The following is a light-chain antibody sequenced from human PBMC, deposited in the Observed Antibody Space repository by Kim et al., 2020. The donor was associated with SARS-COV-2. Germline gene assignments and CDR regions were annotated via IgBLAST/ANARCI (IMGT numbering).Light chain of an antibody. CDR2: AAS. V-gene: IGKV1-27*01. Sequence: DIQMTQSPSSLSASVGDRVTITCRASQGISNHLAWYQQKPGKVPKLLIYAASTLQSGVPSRFSGSGSGTDFTLTISSLQPEDFATYYCQKYNSAPRTFGQGTKLDIK. CDR1: QGISNH. CDR3: QKYNSAPRT. J-gene: IGKJ1*01.